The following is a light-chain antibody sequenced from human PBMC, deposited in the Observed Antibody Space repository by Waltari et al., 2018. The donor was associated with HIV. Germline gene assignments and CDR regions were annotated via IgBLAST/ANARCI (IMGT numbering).Light chain of an antibody. CDR2: GSS. V-gene: IGLV1-44*01. Sequence: QSVLTQPPSASGAPGQRVTIPCSGSFSNIGSNTVNWYQQLPGTAPSLLIYGSSQRPSGVPDRFSGSRSDTSASLDISGLHSEDEGDYYCAVWDDSLSEYVFATGTKVFVL. J-gene: IGLJ1*01. CDR3: AVWDDSLSEYV. CDR1: FSNIGSNT.